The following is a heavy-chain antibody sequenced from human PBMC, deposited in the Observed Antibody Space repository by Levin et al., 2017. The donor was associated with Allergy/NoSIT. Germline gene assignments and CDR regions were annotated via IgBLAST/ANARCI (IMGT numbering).Heavy chain of an antibody. Sequence: SQTLSLTCTVSGGSISSGDYYWSWIRQPPGKGLEWIGYIYYSGSTYYNPSLKSRVTISVDTSKNQFSLKLSSVTAADTAVYYCARGTAAGNYGILDWFDPWGQGTLVTVSS. CDR2: IYYSGST. V-gene: IGHV4-30-4*01. CDR3: ARGTAAGNYGILDWFDP. J-gene: IGHJ5*02. CDR1: GGSISSGDYY. D-gene: IGHD6-13*01.